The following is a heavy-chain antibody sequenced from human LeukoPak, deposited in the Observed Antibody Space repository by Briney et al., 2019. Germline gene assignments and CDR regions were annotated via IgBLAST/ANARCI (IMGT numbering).Heavy chain of an antibody. CDR2: ISGSGDTT. J-gene: IGHJ4*02. V-gene: IGHV3-23*01. D-gene: IGHD5-18*01. CDR3: AKGGYGPFDY. Sequence: GGSLRLSCAASGFTFSSYAMSWVRQAPGKGLEWVSAISGSGDTTYYADSVKGRFTISRDNSKNTLYLQMNSLRAEDTAVYYCAKGGYGPFDYWGQGTLVTVSS. CDR1: GFTFSSYA.